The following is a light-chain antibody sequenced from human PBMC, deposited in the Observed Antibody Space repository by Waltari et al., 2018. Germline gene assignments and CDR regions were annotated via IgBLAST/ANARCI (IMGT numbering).Light chain of an antibody. CDR2: EAT. CDR1: RCDVGTFNL. J-gene: IGLJ3*02. V-gene: IGLV2-23*01. Sequence: QSALTQPASVSGSPGQSITLSSTGSRCDVGTFNLVPWYHLHPGKAPKLLIFEATKRPSGISYHFSGSKSGNTASLTISGLQAEDEADYFCCSYAGSSSPRLFGGGTKLSVL. CDR3: CSYAGSSSPRL.